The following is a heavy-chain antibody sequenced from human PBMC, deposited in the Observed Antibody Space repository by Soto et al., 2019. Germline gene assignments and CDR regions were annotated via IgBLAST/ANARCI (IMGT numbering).Heavy chain of an antibody. CDR3: AKDPNGDYVGAFDS. CDR2: ISGSGGIT. D-gene: IGHD4-17*01. Sequence: GGSLRLSCAASGFTFSSYAMIWVRQAPGRGLEWVLAISGSGGITLYTDSVKGRFTISRDNSKNILYLQMNSLRAEDTAVYYCAKDPNGDYVGAFDSWGQGTLVTVSS. J-gene: IGHJ4*02. CDR1: GFTFSSYA. V-gene: IGHV3-23*01.